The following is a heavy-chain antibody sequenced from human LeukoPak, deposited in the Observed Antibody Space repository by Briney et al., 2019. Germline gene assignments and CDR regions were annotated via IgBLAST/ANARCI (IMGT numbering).Heavy chain of an antibody. CDR3: ARVAHPHTAMAPFDY. J-gene: IGHJ4*02. CDR2: ISSSGSTI. V-gene: IGHV3-11*04. D-gene: IGHD5-18*01. CDR1: GFTFSDYY. Sequence: GGSLRLSCVASGFTFSDYYMSWIRQAPGKGLEWVSYISSSGSTIYYADSVKGRFTISRDNAKNSLYLQMNSLRAEDTAVYYCARVAHPHTAMAPFDYWGQGTLVTVSS.